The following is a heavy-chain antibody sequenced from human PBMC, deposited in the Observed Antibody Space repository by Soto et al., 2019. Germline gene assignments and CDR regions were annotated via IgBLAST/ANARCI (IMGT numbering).Heavy chain of an antibody. V-gene: IGHV3-15*01. J-gene: IGHJ4*02. D-gene: IGHD3-9*01. CDR1: GFTFSNAW. Sequence: EVQLVESGGGLVKPGGSLRLSCAASGFTFSNAWMSCVRQAPGKGLEWVGRIKSKTDGGTTDYAAPVKCRFTISRDDSKNTLYLQMNSLKTEDTAVYYCTTSNDDSFSDYWGQGTLVTVSS. CDR3: TTSNDDSFSDY. CDR2: IKSKTDGGTT.